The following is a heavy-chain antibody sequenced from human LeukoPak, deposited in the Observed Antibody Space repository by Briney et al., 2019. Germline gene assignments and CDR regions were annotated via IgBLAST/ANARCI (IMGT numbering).Heavy chain of an antibody. V-gene: IGHV4-59*01. Sequence: SETLSLTCTVSGGSISSYYWSWIRQPPGKELEGIGYIYYSGSTNYNPSLKSRVTISVDTSKNQFSLKLSSVTAAGTAVYYCARVSGSSSWWRLDYWAREPWSPSPQ. CDR1: GGSISSYY. CDR3: ARVSGSSSWWRLDY. D-gene: IGHD6-13*01. J-gene: IGHJ4*02. CDR2: IYYSGST.